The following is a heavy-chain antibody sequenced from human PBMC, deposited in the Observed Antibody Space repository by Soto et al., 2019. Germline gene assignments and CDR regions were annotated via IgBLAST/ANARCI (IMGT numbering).Heavy chain of an antibody. D-gene: IGHD3-3*01. V-gene: IGHV3-30*18. CDR1: GFTFSSYG. CDR3: AKDLIGDFWSGYLASYYYGMDV. CDR2: ISYDGSNK. Sequence: PGGSLRFSCAASGFTFSSYGMHWVRQAPGKGLEWVAVISYDGSNKYYADSVKGRFTISRDNSKNTLYLQMNSLRAEDTAVYYCAKDLIGDFWSGYLASYYYGMDVWGQGTTVTVSS. J-gene: IGHJ6*02.